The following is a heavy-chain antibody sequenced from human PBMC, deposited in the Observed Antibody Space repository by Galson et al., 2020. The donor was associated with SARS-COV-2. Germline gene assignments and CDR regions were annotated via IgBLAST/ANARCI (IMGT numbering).Heavy chain of an antibody. J-gene: IGHJ4*02. D-gene: IGHD3-10*01. CDR2: LDTSSTYI. V-gene: IGHV3-21*01. Sequence: GGSLSLSCAASGFAFSSYTMNWVRQAPGKGLAWVASLDTSSTYIYHADSLKGRFTLSRDNAENSLYLQMNSLRAEDTAVYYCARSPPASTSGTSIYFDYWGQGTQVTVSS. CDR3: ARSPPASTSGTSIYFDY. CDR1: GFAFSSYT.